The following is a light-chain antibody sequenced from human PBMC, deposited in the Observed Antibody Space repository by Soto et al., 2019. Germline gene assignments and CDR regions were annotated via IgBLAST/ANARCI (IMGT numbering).Light chain of an antibody. CDR1: QGISSY. J-gene: IGKJ4*01. CDR2: AAS. V-gene: IGKV1-8*01. Sequence: AIRMTQSPSSLSASTGDRVTITCRASQGISSYLAWYQQKPGKAPKLLIYAASTLQSGVPSRFSGSGSGTDFTFTISSLQPEDIATYYCQQYDNLLTFGGGTKVDIK. CDR3: QQYDNLLT.